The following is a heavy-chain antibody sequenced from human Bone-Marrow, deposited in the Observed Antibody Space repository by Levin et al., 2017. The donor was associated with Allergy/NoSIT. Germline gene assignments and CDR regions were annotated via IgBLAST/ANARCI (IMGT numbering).Heavy chain of an antibody. J-gene: IGHJ4*02. V-gene: IGHV3-11*01. CDR3: ARSSGADY. Sequence: GGSLRLSCAASGFTFRDYYMSWIRQAPGKGLEWISYINFNGRTIYYADSVKGRFTISRDNAKNTLYLQMNSLTAEDTAVYYCARSSGADYWGQGTLVNVSS. D-gene: IGHD6-19*01. CDR1: GFTFRDYY. CDR2: INFNGRTI.